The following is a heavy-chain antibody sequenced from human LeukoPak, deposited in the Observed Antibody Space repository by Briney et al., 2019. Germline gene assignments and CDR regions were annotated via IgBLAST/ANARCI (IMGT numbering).Heavy chain of an antibody. CDR2: INTNTGNP. D-gene: IGHD2-2*01. Sequence: ASVKVSCKASGGTFSSYAISWVRQAPGQGLEWMGWINTNTGNPTYAQGFTGRFVFSLDTSVSTAYLQISSLKAEDTAVYYCARFAAADAEYFQHWGQGTLVTVSS. J-gene: IGHJ1*01. CDR1: GGTFSSYA. CDR3: ARFAAADAEYFQH. V-gene: IGHV7-4-1*02.